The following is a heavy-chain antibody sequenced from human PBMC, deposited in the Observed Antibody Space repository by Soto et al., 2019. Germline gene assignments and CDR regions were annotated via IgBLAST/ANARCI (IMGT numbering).Heavy chain of an antibody. CDR1: GFTFSSYA. CDR3: ARDFIDIRSGWYLDYYYYGMDV. CDR2: ISYDGSNK. J-gene: IGHJ6*02. Sequence: GGSLRLSCAASGFTFSSYAMHWVRQAPGKGLEWVAVISYDGSNKYYADSVKGRFTISRDNSKNTLYLQMNSLRAEDTAVYYCARDFIDIRSGWYLDYYYYGMDVWGQGTTVTVSS. D-gene: IGHD6-19*01. V-gene: IGHV3-30-3*01.